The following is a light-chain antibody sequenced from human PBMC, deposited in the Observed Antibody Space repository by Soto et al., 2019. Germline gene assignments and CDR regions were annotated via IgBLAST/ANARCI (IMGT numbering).Light chain of an antibody. V-gene: IGKV1-6*01. Sequence: AIQMTQSPSSLSASVGDRVTITCRASQDIRNDLGWYQQKPGKAPKVLISAASNLQSGVPSRFSGSGSGREFTFTISSLQPEDFATYYCLQDFNYPRTFGQGTKVDIK. CDR3: LQDFNYPRT. CDR1: QDIRND. J-gene: IGKJ1*01. CDR2: AAS.